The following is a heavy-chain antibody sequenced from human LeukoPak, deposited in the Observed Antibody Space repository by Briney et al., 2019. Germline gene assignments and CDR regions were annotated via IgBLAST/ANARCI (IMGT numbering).Heavy chain of an antibody. CDR3: AIMHGYYDGSGYWVQ. Sequence: GGALRHSRAASGFTLSSSGTSWGRQAPGKGRERVSFIKTSGATTSYEDSVKGRFTISRDNPRNTLYMQMNSLRDEDTALYYCAIMHGYYDGSGYWVQWGQGTLVTVSS. CDR2: IKTSGATT. CDR1: GFTLSSSG. J-gene: IGHJ4*02. D-gene: IGHD3-22*01. V-gene: IGHV3-23*01.